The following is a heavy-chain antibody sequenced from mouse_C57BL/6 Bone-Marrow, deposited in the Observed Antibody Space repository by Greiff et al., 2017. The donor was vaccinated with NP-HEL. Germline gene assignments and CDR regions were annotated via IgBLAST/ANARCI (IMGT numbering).Heavy chain of an antibody. D-gene: IGHD2-10*01. Sequence: VQLQQSGPELVKPGASVKISCKASGYSFTGYYMNWVKQSPEKSLEWIGEINPSTGGTTYNQKFKAKATLTVDKSSSTAYMQLKSLTSEDSAVYYCARVAYYGNYGFAYWGQGTLVTVSA. CDR1: GYSFTGYY. CDR2: INPSTGGT. J-gene: IGHJ3*01. V-gene: IGHV1-42*01. CDR3: ARVAYYGNYGFAY.